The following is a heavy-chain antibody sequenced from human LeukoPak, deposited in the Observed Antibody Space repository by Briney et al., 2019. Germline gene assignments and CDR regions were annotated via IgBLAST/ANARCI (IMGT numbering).Heavy chain of an antibody. J-gene: IGHJ4*02. D-gene: IGHD3-16*01. CDR2: IIPILGIA. CDR1: GGTFSSYA. CDR3: ARVFGPSIDY. V-gene: IGHV1-69*10. Sequence: SVNVSCKASGGTFSSYAISWVRQAPGQGLEWMGGIIPILGIASYAQKFQGRVTITADKSTSTAYMELSSLRSEDTAVYYCARVFGPSIDYWGQGTLVTVSS.